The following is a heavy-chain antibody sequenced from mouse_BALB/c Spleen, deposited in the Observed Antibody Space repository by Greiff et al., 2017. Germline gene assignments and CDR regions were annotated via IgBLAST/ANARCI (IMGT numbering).Heavy chain of an antibody. Sequence: VVEPGASVKLSCKASGYTFTEYIIHWVKQRSGQGLEWIGWFYPGSGSIKYNEKFKDKATLTADKSSSTVYMELSRLTSEDSAVYFCARHEDEWYYFDYWGQGTTLTVSS. J-gene: IGHJ2*01. V-gene: IGHV1-62-2*01. CDR3: ARHEDEWYYFDY. CDR1: GYTFTEYI. CDR2: FYPGSGSI. D-gene: IGHD1-1*02.